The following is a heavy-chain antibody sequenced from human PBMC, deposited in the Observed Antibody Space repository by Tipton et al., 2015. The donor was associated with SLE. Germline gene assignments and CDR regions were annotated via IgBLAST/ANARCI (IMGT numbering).Heavy chain of an antibody. CDR1: GGTFTSYA. CDR2: IIPIFGTA. V-gene: IGHV1-69*01. Sequence: QSGPEVKKPGSSVKVSCKASGGTFTSYALSWVRQAPGQGLEWMGGIIPIFGTANYAQKFQGRVTITADESTSTAYMELSSLRSEDTAVYYCAKDQGFHWYFDLWGRGTLVTVSS. CDR3: AKDQGFHWYFDL. J-gene: IGHJ2*01.